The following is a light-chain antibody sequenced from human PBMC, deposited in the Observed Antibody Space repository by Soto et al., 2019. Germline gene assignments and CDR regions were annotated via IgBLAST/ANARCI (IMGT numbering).Light chain of an antibody. V-gene: IGKV3-15*01. CDR3: QHYNTWPWT. CDR1: QSVNSN. Sequence: ETVRTQSPATLSVSPGERATLSCWASQSVNSNLAWYQQKLGQAPRVLIYGASTRATGIPARFSGSGSETEFILTISSLQSEDSATYYCQHYNTWPWTFGQGTKVDIK. CDR2: GAS. J-gene: IGKJ1*01.